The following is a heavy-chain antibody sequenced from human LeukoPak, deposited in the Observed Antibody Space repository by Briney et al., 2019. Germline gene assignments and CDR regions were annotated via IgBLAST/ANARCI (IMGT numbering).Heavy chain of an antibody. J-gene: IGHJ4*02. CDR2: IYYSGST. Sequence: PSETLSLTCTVSGGSISSGDYYWSWIRQPPGKGLEWIGYIYYSGSTYYNPSLKSRVTISVDTSKNQFSLKLSSVTAADTAVYYCARVNPGSDSSGYLIQIFDYWGQGTLVTVSS. D-gene: IGHD3-22*01. CDR1: GGSISSGDYY. CDR3: ARVNPGSDSSGYLIQIFDY. V-gene: IGHV4-30-4*01.